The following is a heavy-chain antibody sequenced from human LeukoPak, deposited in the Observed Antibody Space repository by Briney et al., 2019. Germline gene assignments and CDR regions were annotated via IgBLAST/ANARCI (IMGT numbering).Heavy chain of an antibody. CDR3: ARDLAKYYYGSGSPFDY. CDR2: ISYDGSNK. Sequence: GGSLRLSCAASGFTFSSYAMHWVRQAPGKGLEWVAFISYDGSNKYYADSVKGRFTISRDNSKNTLYLQMNSLRAEDTAVYYCARDLAKYYYGSGSPFDYWGQGTLVTASS. CDR1: GFTFSSYA. D-gene: IGHD3-10*01. J-gene: IGHJ4*02. V-gene: IGHV3-30*04.